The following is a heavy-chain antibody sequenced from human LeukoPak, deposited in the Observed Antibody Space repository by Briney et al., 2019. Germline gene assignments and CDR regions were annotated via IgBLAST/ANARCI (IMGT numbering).Heavy chain of an antibody. CDR2: IYYSGST. CDR3: ARLGTGTRYNWFDP. CDR1: GGSISSSSYY. J-gene: IGHJ5*02. D-gene: IGHD1-1*01. V-gene: IGHV4-61*05. Sequence: SETLSLTCTVSGGSISSSSYYWSWIRQPPGKGLEWIGYIYYSGSTNYNPSLKSRVTISVDTSKNQFSLKLSSVTAADTAVYYCARLGTGTRYNWFDPWGQGTLVTVSS.